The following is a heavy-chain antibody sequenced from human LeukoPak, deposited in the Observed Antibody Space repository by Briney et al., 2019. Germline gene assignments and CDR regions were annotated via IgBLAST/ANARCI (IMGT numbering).Heavy chain of an antibody. V-gene: IGHV5-51*01. D-gene: IGHD1-26*01. CDR1: GYSFTSYY. Sequence: GESLKISCKGSGYSFTSYYIAWVRQMPGKGLEWMGVIFPGDSDTRYSPSFQGQVTISADKSISTAYLQWSSLKASDTAMYYCARPRIVGTLGASDIWGHGTMVTVSS. CDR3: ARPRIVGTLGASDI. CDR2: IFPGDSDT. J-gene: IGHJ3*02.